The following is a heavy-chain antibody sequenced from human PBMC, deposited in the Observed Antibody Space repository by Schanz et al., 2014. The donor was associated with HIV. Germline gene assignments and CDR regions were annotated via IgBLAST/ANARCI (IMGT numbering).Heavy chain of an antibody. CDR3: AKGDWAHKVTTGVDV. CDR2: SWYDGNTE. CDR1: GFRFSSYG. J-gene: IGHJ6*02. Sequence: QVQLVESGGGVVQPGTSLRLSCVTSGFRFSSYGMHWVRQAPGKGLEWVAASWYDGNTEYYADSVKGRFTISRDNSKNTLYLQMNSLRTEDSAVYYCAKGDWAHKVTTGVDVWGQGTTVIVS. D-gene: IGHD4-17*01. V-gene: IGHV3-33*06.